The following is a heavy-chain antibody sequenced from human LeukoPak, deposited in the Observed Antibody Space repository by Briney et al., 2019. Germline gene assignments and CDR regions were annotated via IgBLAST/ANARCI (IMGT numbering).Heavy chain of an antibody. Sequence: GGSLRLSCTASGFTFSSYWMHWVRQAPGKGLVWVSRINSDGSRTTYANSVKGRFTISRDNSKNTLHLQMISLRAEDTAVYYCARDQGAWGYGYNFDYWGQGTLVTVSS. CDR1: GFTFSSYW. CDR3: ARDQGAWGYGYNFDY. D-gene: IGHD3-16*01. CDR2: INSDGSRT. V-gene: IGHV3-74*03. J-gene: IGHJ4*02.